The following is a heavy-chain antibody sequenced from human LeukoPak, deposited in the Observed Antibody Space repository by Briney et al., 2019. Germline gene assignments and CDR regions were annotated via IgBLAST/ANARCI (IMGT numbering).Heavy chain of an antibody. D-gene: IGHD1-26*01. J-gene: IGHJ4*02. Sequence: GGCLRLSCAACGFTFSRYSMNWVCEAPGKGLEWVSSISSSTSYIYYADSVKGRFTISRDNAKNPLYLQMNSLIAEDTAVYYCARLRGYWGQGTLVTVSS. V-gene: IGHV3-21*01. CDR1: GFTFSRYS. CDR2: ISSSTSYI. CDR3: ARLRGY.